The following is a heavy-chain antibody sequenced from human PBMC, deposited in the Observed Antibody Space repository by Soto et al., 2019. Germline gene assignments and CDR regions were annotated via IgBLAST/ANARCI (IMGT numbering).Heavy chain of an antibody. V-gene: IGHV1-18*04. CDR2: ISAYNGNT. J-gene: IGHJ4*02. D-gene: IGHD1-26*01. CDR3: ARDRYSGSYFDY. Sequence: GXSVNVSCKASVYTFTSYGISWVRQAPGQGLEWMGWISAYNGNTNYAQKLQGRVTMTTDTSTSTAYMELRSLRSDDTAVYYCARDRYSGSYFDYWGQGSLVTVSS. CDR1: VYTFTSYG.